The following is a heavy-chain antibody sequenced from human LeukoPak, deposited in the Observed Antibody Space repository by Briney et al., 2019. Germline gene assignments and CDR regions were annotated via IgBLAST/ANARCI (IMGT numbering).Heavy chain of an antibody. V-gene: IGHV3-33*01. CDR2: IRYDGSNE. Sequence: GRSLRLSCAASGFTFSSYDMHGVRQAPGKGPEWVAIIRYDGSNENYADSVKGRFTISRDNSKKTLYLQMNSLRAEDTAVYYCARSRYNLDYWGQGTLVTVSS. D-gene: IGHD5-24*01. J-gene: IGHJ4*02. CDR3: ARSRYNLDY. CDR1: GFTFSSYD.